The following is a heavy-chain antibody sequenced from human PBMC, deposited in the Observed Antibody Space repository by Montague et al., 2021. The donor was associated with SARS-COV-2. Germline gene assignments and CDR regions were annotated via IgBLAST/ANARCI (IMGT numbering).Heavy chain of an antibody. V-gene: IGHV4-39*01. Sequence: SETLSLTCTVSGGSISNSFYYWGWIRQPKGKGLEWIGSIYYTGSTYYNPYIRSRVTISMNTSNNQFFLKLTSVTAADTAVYYCARPGRGYSYGLDAFEVWGQGTMVTVSS. CDR2: IYYTGST. J-gene: IGHJ3*01. CDR3: ARPGRGYSYGLDAFEV. D-gene: IGHD5-18*01. CDR1: GGSISNSFYY.